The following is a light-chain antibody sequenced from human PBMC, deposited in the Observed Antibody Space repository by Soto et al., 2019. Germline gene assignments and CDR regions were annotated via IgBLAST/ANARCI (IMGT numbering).Light chain of an antibody. CDR1: QSISNY. CDR3: QQTDSTSQT. CDR2: AAS. J-gene: IGKJ1*01. V-gene: IGKV1-39*01. Sequence: DIQMTQSPSSLSASVGDRVTISCRASQSISNYVGWYQQKPGTAPKLLIRAASNLQSGVPSRFSGSGSGTDFTLTISSLQIEDFATYFCQQTDSTSQTFGQGTNVEI.